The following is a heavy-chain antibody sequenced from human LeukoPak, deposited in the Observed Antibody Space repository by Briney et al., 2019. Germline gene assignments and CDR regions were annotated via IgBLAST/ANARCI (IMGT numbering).Heavy chain of an antibody. CDR1: GFTFSSYE. J-gene: IGHJ4*02. V-gene: IGHV3-48*03. CDR2: ISSSGSTI. D-gene: IGHD3-9*01. Sequence: GGSLRLSCAASGFTFSSYEMNWVRQAPGKGLEWVSYISSSGSTIYYADSVKGRFTISRDNAKNSLYLQMNSLRAEDTAVYYCARAPNDILTGYYDYWGQGTLVTVSS. CDR3: ARAPNDILTGYYDY.